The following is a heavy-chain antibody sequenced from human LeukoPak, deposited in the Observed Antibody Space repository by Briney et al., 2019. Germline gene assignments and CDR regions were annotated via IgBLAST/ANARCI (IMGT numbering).Heavy chain of an antibody. J-gene: IGHJ4*02. D-gene: IGHD2-2*01. CDR2: ISGSGGST. V-gene: IGHV3-23*01. Sequence: GGSLTLSCAASGFTFISYAINWVRQAPGKGLEGVSAISGSGGSTYYADSVKGRFTISRDNSKNTLYPQVNSLRAEDTAVYYCAKDGCSTSCYYFDYWGQGTLVTVSS. CDR1: GFTFISYA. CDR3: AKDGCSTSCYYFDY.